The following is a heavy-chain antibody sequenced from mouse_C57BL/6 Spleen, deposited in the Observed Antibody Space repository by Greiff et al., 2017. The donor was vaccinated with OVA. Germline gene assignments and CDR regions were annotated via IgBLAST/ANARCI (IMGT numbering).Heavy chain of an antibody. J-gene: IGHJ1*03. CDR1: GYTFTGYW. CDR3: ARLGGTTVVVHWYFEV. V-gene: IGHV1-9*01. D-gene: IGHD1-1*01. CDR2: ILPGSGST. Sequence: VQLQESGAELMKPGASVKLSCKATGYTFTGYWIEWVKQRPGHGLEWIGEILPGSGSTNYNEKFKGKATFTADTSSNTAYMQLSSLTTEDSAIYYCARLGGTTVVVHWYFEVWGTGTTVTVSS.